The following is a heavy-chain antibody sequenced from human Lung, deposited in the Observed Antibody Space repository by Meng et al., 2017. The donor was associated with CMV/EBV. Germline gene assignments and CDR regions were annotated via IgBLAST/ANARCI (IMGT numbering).Heavy chain of an antibody. J-gene: IGHJ4*02. CDR1: GYSFSSYW. CDR2: IYPGDSDT. D-gene: IGHD3-10*01. CDR3: ARTMGPAPFDY. Sequence: GGSLRLXCKGSGYSFSSYWIGWVRQMPGKGLEWMGIIYPGDSDTTYSPSFQGQVTISADKSISTAYLQWSSLKASDTAMYYCARTMGPAPFDYWGQGTLVXVFS. V-gene: IGHV5-51*01.